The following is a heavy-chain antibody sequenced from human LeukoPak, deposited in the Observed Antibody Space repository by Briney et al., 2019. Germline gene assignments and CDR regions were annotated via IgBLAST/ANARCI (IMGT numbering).Heavy chain of an antibody. CDR3: ARDLAVTTWNWFDP. D-gene: IGHD4-17*01. CDR1: GYSSTGYY. Sequence: RASVKVSCKASGYSSTGYYMHWVRQAPGQGLEWMGWINPNNGGTNYVQKFQGRVTLTRDTSISTAYMELSSLRSDDTAVYYCARDLAVTTWNWFDPWGQGTLVTVSS. CDR2: INPNNGGT. J-gene: IGHJ5*02. V-gene: IGHV1-2*02.